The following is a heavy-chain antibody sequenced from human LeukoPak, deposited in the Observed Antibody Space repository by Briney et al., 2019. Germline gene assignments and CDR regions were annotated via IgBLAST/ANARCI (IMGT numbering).Heavy chain of an antibody. V-gene: IGHV4-59*08. CDR1: GGSISNYY. CDR3: AGHHPRNTVDF. D-gene: IGHD2-8*02. J-gene: IGHJ4*02. CDR2: ISHSGST. Sequence: PSETLSLTCTVSGGSISNYYWSWIRQPPGKGLEWIGYISHSGSTNYSPSLKSRVAISLDTSKNQFSLKLSSVTAADTAVYYCAGHHPRNTVDFWGQGTLVTVSS.